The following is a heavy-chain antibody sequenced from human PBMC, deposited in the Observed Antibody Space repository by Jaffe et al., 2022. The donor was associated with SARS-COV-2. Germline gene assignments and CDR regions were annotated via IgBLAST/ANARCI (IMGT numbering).Heavy chain of an antibody. D-gene: IGHD4-17*01. CDR3: ARAQLPYYGDPHYFDY. CDR1: GYTFTGYY. V-gene: IGHV1-2*02. CDR2: INPNSGGT. J-gene: IGHJ4*02. Sequence: QVQLVQSGAEVKKPGASVKVSCKASGYTFTGYYMHWVRQAPGQGLEWMGWINPNSGGTNYAQKFQGRVTMTRDTSISTAYMELSRLRSDDTAVYYCARAQLPYYGDPHYFDYWGQGTLVTVSS.